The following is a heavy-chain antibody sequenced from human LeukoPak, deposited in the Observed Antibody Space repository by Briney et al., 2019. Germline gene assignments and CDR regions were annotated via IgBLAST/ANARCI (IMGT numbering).Heavy chain of an antibody. Sequence: PGGSLRLSCAASGFTFSSYWMHWVRQAPGKGLVWVSRINSDGSSTYCADSVKGRFTISRDNAKNTLYLQMNSLRAEDMAVYYCATSRLLKDAFDIWGQGTMVTVSS. CDR3: ATSRLLKDAFDI. CDR1: GFTFSSYW. V-gene: IGHV3-74*01. J-gene: IGHJ3*02. CDR2: INSDGSST.